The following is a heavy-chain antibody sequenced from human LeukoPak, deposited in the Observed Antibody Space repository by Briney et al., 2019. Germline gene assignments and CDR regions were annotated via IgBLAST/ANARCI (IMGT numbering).Heavy chain of an antibody. J-gene: IGHJ6*03. CDR2: ISGSGGST. Sequence: GGSLRLSCAASGFTFSSYWMHWVRQAPGKGLVWVSAISGSGGSTYYADSVKGRFTISRDNSKNTLYLQMNSLRAEDTAVYYCAKGGADILTGYYPYYYYYYMDVWGKGTTVTISS. V-gene: IGHV3-23*01. CDR1: GFTFSSYW. D-gene: IGHD3-9*01. CDR3: AKGGADILTGYYPYYYYYYMDV.